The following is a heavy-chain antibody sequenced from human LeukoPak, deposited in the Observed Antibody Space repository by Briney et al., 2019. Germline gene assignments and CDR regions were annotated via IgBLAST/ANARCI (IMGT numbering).Heavy chain of an antibody. Sequence: PGGSLRLSCAASGFTFSSYAMSWVRQAPGKGLEWVSAISGSGGSTYYADSVKGRFTISRDNSKNTLYLQMNSLRAEDTAVYYCAKDTYYYDSSGYSHYFDYWGQGTLVTVSS. D-gene: IGHD3-22*01. CDR1: GFTFSSYA. CDR3: AKDTYYYDSSGYSHYFDY. CDR2: ISGSGGST. J-gene: IGHJ4*02. V-gene: IGHV3-23*01.